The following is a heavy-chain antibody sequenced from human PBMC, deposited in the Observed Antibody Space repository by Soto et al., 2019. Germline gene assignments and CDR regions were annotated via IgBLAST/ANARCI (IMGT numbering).Heavy chain of an antibody. J-gene: IGHJ3*02. CDR1: GFTFDDYA. D-gene: IGHD3-22*01. V-gene: IGHV3-9*01. Sequence: EVQLVESGGGLVQPGRSLRLSCAASGFTFDDYAMHWVRQAPGKGLEWVSGISWNSGSIGYADSVKGRFTISRDNAKNSLYLRMNSLRAEDTALYYCANTPSYETGAFDIWGQGTMVTVSS. CDR3: ANTPSYETGAFDI. CDR2: ISWNSGSI.